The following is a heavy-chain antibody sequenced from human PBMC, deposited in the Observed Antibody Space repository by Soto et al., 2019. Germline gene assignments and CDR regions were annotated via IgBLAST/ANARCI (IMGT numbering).Heavy chain of an antibody. Sequence: QLQLVESGGNVVQPGRSLRLSCAASGFTFTTYAMHWVRQAPGTGLEWRAIISHDGNFEYYADSVKGRFTNSRDDSKNTIYLQMNSLRGDDSGVYFCARGGAMSAALSFGMDVWGQGTTVSVSS. V-gene: IGHV3-33*01. CDR3: ARGGAMSAALSFGMDV. CDR2: ISHDGNFE. D-gene: IGHD3-16*01. CDR1: GFTFTTYA. J-gene: IGHJ6*02.